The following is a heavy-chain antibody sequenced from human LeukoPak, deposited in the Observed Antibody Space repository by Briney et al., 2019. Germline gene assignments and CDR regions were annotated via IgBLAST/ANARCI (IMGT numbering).Heavy chain of an antibody. CDR2: INHSGST. J-gene: IGHJ5*02. D-gene: IGHD3-10*01. CDR3: ARGPGSGSYFAWFDP. Sequence: ASETLSLTCAVYGGSFNGYYWSWIRQPPGKGLEWIGEINHSGSTNYNPSLKSRVTMSVDTSKNQVSLKLTSVTAADTAVYYCARGPGSGSYFAWFDPWGRGTQVTVSS. CDR1: GGSFNGYY. V-gene: IGHV4-34*01.